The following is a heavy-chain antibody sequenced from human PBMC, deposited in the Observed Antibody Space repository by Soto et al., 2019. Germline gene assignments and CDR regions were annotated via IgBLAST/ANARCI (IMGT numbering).Heavy chain of an antibody. J-gene: IGHJ3*02. Sequence: SEALSLPCTVSGGSVSSGSYYCSWIRQPPGKGLEWIGYIYYSGSTNYNPSLKSRVTISVDTSKNQFSLKLSSVTAADTAVYYCARGGDIVVVPAAIGSAFDIWGQGTMVTVSS. CDR1: GGSVSSGSYY. CDR2: IYYSGST. V-gene: IGHV4-61*01. CDR3: ARGGDIVVVPAAIGSAFDI. D-gene: IGHD2-2*01.